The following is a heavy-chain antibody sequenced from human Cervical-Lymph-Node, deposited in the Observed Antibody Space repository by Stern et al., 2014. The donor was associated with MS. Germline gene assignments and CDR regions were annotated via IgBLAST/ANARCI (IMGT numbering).Heavy chain of an antibody. CDR2: RFWDEDK. Sequence: QVTLKESGPTLVKPTQTLTLTCTFSGFSFSTCAVGVGWIRQPPGKALEXLALRFWDEDKRYSPSLQGRLTITKDTSKSQVVLTMTNMDPVDTATYYCTRSRSYTYGAKRAWYFDLWGRGTHVTVAS. CDR3: TRSRSYTYGAKRAWYFDL. J-gene: IGHJ2*01. D-gene: IGHD4-23*01. CDR1: GFSFSTCAVG. V-gene: IGHV2-5*02.